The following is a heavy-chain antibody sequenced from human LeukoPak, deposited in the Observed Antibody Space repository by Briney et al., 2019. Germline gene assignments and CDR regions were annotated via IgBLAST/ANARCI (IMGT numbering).Heavy chain of an antibody. CDR3: AREKSSGDTYYYYYYYMDV. J-gene: IGHJ6*03. D-gene: IGHD7-27*01. CDR1: GYTFTSYD. V-gene: IGHV1-8*01. CDR2: MNPNSGNT. Sequence: GASVKVSCKASGYTFTSYDINWVRQATGQGLEWMGWMNPNSGNTGYAQKFQGRVTMTRNTSISTAYMELTSLRSEDTAVYYCAREKSSGDTYYYYYYYMDVWGKGTTVTISS.